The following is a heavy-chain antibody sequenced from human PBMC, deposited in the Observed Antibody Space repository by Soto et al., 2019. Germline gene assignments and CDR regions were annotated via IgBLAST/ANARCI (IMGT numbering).Heavy chain of an antibody. Sequence: GGSLRLSCAASGVSFRSHSFNWVRQAPGQGLEWIAYISSRSSLILYADSVRGRFVISRDNALNSLYLQVNSPRDEDTAIYYCARERGEYDSGWYIDRWGQGTPVTVSS. D-gene: IGHD6-19*01. CDR3: ARERGEYDSGWYIDR. J-gene: IGHJ5*02. CDR2: ISSRSSLI. V-gene: IGHV3-21*06. CDR1: GVSFRSHS.